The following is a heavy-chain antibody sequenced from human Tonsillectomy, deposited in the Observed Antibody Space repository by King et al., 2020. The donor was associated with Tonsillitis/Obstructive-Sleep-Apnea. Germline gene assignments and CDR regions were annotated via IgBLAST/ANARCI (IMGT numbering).Heavy chain of an antibody. V-gene: IGHV2-70*11. Sequence: TLKESGPALVKPTQTLTLTCTFSGFSPSTTEMCVSWIRQPPGEALECLARIDWDDDKYYSPSLKTRLTISKDTSKNQVVLTMTNMDPVDTGTYYCARMKLYHHYFDYWGQGTLVTVSS. D-gene: IGHD2-2*02. J-gene: IGHJ4*02. CDR1: GFSPSTTEMC. CDR2: IDWDDDK. CDR3: ARMKLYHHYFDY.